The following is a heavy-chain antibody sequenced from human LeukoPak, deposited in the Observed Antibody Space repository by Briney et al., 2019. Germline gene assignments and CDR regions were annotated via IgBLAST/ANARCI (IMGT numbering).Heavy chain of an antibody. CDR3: ARGGSGYGPFDY. D-gene: IGHD5-12*01. CDR1: GFTFSIYS. V-gene: IGHV3-48*01. J-gene: IGHJ4*02. Sequence: PGGSLRLSCAASGFTFSIYSMNWVRQAPGKGLEWVSYISSSSSTIHYADSVKGRFTISRDNAKNSLYLQMNSLRAEDTAVYYCARGGSGYGPFDYWGQGTLVTVSS. CDR2: ISSSSSTI.